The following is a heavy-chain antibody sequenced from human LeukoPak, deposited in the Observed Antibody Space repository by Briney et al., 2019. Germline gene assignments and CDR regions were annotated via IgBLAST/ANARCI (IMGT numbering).Heavy chain of an antibody. CDR1: GFSFSDHE. CDR2: IRNKANSYTT. D-gene: IGHD2/OR15-2a*01. Sequence: GSLRLSCAASGFSFSDHEMDWVRQAPGKGQEWVGRIRNKANSYTTEYAASVRGRFTISREDSENSLYLQMNRLKTEDTAVYYCVSASAGLVEYWGQGTLVTVSS. V-gene: IGHV3-72*01. CDR3: VSASAGLVEY. J-gene: IGHJ4*02.